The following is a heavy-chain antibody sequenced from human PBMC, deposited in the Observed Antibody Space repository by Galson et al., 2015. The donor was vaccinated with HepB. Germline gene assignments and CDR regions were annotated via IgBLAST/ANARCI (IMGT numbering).Heavy chain of an antibody. V-gene: IGHV2-70*11. CDR3: ARIRRAVSGTNYFDY. D-gene: IGHD3-10*01. CDR2: IDWDDDK. Sequence: PSLVKPTPTLTLTCTFSGFSLSTSGMCVSWIRQPPGKALEWLARIDWDDDKYYSTSLKTRLTISKDTSKNQVVLTMTNMDPVDTATYYCARIRRAVSGTNYFDYWGQGTLVTVSS. CDR1: GFSLSTSGMC. J-gene: IGHJ4*02.